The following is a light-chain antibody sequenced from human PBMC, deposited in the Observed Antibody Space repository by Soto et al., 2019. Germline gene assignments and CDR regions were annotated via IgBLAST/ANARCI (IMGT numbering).Light chain of an antibody. CDR1: QSISRY. CDR2: AAS. J-gene: IGKJ4*01. Sequence: DIQMTQSPSSLSASVGDRVTITCRASQSISRYLNWYQQKPGKAPKLLIYAASSLQSGVPSRFSGSGSGTDFTLPISSLQPELFATYFCQQSYRTALTFGGHTKVEI. V-gene: IGKV1-39*01. CDR3: QQSYRTALT.